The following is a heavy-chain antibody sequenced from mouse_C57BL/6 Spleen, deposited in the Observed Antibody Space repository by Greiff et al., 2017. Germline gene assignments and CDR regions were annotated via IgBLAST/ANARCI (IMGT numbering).Heavy chain of an antibody. J-gene: IGHJ4*01. CDR3: ARNYYGRGGYAMAY. CDR2: IDPEDGET. V-gene: IGHV14-2*01. CDR1: GFDIKDYY. D-gene: IGHD1-1*01. Sequence: EVKLMESGAELVKPGASVRLSCTASGFDIKDYYMNWVKQRPEQGLEWIGRIDPEDGETKYAPKFQGKATITADTSSNTAYLQLSSLTSEDTAVYYGARNYYGRGGYAMAYWGQGTSVTVSS.